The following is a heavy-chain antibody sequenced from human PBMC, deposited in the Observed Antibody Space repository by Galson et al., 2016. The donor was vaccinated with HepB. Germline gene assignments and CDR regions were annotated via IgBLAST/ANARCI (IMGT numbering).Heavy chain of an antibody. CDR3: ARELRSFDWVFD. CDR1: GGSVRSGADY. V-gene: IGHV4-31*03. D-gene: IGHD3-9*01. Sequence: TLSLTCTVSGGSVRSGADYWTWIRQHPGKGLEWIGYIYYRGDTYYNPSLKSRVTISLDTSKNQFSLKLSSVTPADTAIYYCARELRSFDWVFDWGQGTLVTVSS. J-gene: IGHJ4*02. CDR2: IYYRGDT.